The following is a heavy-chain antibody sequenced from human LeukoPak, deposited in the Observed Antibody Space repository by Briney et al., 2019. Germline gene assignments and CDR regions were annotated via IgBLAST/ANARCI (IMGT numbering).Heavy chain of an antibody. J-gene: IGHJ3*02. CDR1: GFTFSSYG. Sequence: GGSLRLSCAASGFTFSSYGMHWVRQAPGKGLEWVAVIWYDGSNKYYADSVKGRFTISRDNSKNTLYLQMNSLRAEDTAVYYCARDGATIGGALDIWGQGTMVTVSS. CDR3: ARDGATIGGALDI. D-gene: IGHD1-26*01. CDR2: IWYDGSNK. V-gene: IGHV3-33*01.